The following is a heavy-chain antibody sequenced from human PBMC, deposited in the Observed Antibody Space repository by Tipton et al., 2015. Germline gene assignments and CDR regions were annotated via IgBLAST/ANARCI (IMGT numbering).Heavy chain of an antibody. CDR3: AREGSGGSRYGLDV. CDR2: ISYTDGA. V-gene: IGHV4-61*03. J-gene: IGHJ6*02. Sequence: GLVKPSENLSLNCTVSGGSVTSGSYYWSWIRQPPGKGLEWIGYISYTDGAHYNPALKSRVTMSRDTSKNHFSLGLRSVTAADTAVYYCAREGSGGSRYGLDVWGQGTTVTVSS. D-gene: IGHD2-15*01. CDR1: GGSVTSGSYY.